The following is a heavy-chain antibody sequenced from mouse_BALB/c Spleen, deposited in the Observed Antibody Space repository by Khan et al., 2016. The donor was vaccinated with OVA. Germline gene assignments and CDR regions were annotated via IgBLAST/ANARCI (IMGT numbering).Heavy chain of an antibody. CDR1: GYTFTSFY. V-gene: IGHV1S56*01. CDR2: IYPGNVNT. J-gene: IGHJ4*01. CDR3: ATHLYYAMDY. Sequence: QVRLQQSGPELMKPGASVRISCKASGYTFTSFYIHWVKQRPGQGLEWIGWIYPGNVNTKYNEKFKGKATLTADKSSSTAYMQLSSLTSEDSAVYFCATHLYYAMDYWGQGTSVTVSS.